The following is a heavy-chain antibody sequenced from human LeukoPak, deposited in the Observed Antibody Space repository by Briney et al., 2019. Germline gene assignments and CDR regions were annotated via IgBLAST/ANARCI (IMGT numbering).Heavy chain of an antibody. Sequence: SETLSLTCAVYGGSFSGYYWSWIRQPPGKGLEWIGEINHSGSTNYNPSLKSRVTISVDTSKNQFSLKLSSVTAADTAVYYCARDHLLGPPMDVWGQGTTVTVSS. J-gene: IGHJ6*02. CDR2: INHSGST. CDR3: ARDHLLGPPMDV. D-gene: IGHD2-15*01. V-gene: IGHV4-34*01. CDR1: GGSFSGYY.